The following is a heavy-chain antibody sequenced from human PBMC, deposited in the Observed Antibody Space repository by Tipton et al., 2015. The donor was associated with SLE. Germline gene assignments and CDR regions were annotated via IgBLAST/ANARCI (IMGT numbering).Heavy chain of an antibody. CDR3: ASTLGSSIDH. D-gene: IGHD6-6*01. V-gene: IGHV4-34*01. Sequence: TLSLTCAVYGGSFSGYYWSWIRQPPGKGLEWIGSIYYSGTTHYNPSLKSRVTISVDTSKNQVSLKLSSVTAADTAVYYCASTLGSSIDHWGQGTLVTVSS. CDR1: GGSFSGYY. J-gene: IGHJ4*02. CDR2: IYYSGTT.